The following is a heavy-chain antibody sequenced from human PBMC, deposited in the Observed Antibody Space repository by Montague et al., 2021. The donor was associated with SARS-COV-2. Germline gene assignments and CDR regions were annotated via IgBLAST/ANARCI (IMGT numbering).Heavy chain of an antibody. J-gene: IGHJ4*02. D-gene: IGHD2-2*01. CDR1: GGSFSKYY. CDR2: STHRGST. V-gene: IGHV4-34*01. Sequence: SETLSLTCAVYGGSFSKYYWSWIRQPPGKGLEWIGESTHRGSTNYNPSXXSRVTVSVDTSKNQFSLKLSSVTAADTAVYYCARHLAISGPAAVSDYWGQGTLVTVSS. CDR3: ARHLAISGPAAVSDY.